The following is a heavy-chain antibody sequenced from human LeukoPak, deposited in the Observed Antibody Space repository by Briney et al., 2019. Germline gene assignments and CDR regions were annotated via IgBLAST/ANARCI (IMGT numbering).Heavy chain of an antibody. D-gene: IGHD3-22*01. J-gene: IGHJ4*02. V-gene: IGHV3-33*01. Sequence: GGSLRLSCAASGFTFSSYGMHWVRQAPGKGLEWVAVIWYDGSNKYYADSVKGRFTISRDNSKNTLYLQMNSLRAEDTAVYYCARAYYYDSSGYYGLGYWGQGTLVTVSS. CDR1: GFTFSSYG. CDR3: ARAYYYDSSGYYGLGY. CDR2: IWYDGSNK.